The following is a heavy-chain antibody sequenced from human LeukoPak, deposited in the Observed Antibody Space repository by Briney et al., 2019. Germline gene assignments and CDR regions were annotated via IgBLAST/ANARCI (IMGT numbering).Heavy chain of an antibody. V-gene: IGHV4-30-4*08. D-gene: IGHD6-19*01. Sequence: SSETLSLTCTVSGGSISSGDYYWSWIRQPPGKGLEWIGYIYYSGSTYYNPSLKSRVTISVDTSKNQFSLKLSSVTAADTAVYYCGLADYYYYGMDVWGQGTTVTVSS. J-gene: IGHJ6*02. CDR2: IYYSGST. CDR3: GLADYYYYGMDV. CDR1: GGSISSGDYY.